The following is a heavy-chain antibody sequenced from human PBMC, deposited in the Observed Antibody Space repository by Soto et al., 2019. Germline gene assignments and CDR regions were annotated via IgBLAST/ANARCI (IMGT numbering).Heavy chain of an antibody. D-gene: IGHD1-7*01. CDR2: IKSKTDGGTT. CDR1: GFTFGNAW. Sequence: PGGSLRLSCAASGFTFGNAWMNWFRQAPGKGLEWVGRIKSKTDGGTTDYAAPVKGRFTISRDDSKNTLYLQMNSLKTEDTAVYYCTTVRGWNYKFFPDRWGQGTLVTVSS. CDR3: TTVRGWNYKFFPDR. J-gene: IGHJ5*02. V-gene: IGHV3-15*07.